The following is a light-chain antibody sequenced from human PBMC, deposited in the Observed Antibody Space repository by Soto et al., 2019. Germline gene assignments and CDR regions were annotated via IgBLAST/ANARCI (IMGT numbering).Light chain of an antibody. CDR3: NSYVGSNNYV. CDR2: EVT. CDR1: ASDTGRYNY. Sequence: QSVLTQPPSASGSPGQSVTISCIGTASDTGRYNYVSWYQHHPGKAPKLIIYEVTKRPSGVPDRFSGSKSGNTASLTVSGLQADDEADYYCNSYVGSNNYVFGTG. J-gene: IGLJ1*01. V-gene: IGLV2-8*01.